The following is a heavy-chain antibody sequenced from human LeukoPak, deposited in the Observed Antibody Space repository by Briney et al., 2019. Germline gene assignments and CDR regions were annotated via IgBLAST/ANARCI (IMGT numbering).Heavy chain of an antibody. CDR2: ISYDGSNT. CDR3: AKPYYYGSRSYMDY. Sequence: AGGSLRLSCAASGFTFSSYGMLWVRQAPGKGLEWVAVISYDGSNTYYADSVKGRFTISRDNSKNMLYLQMNSLRAEDTAVYYCAKPYYYGSRSYMDYWGQGTLVTVSS. V-gene: IGHV3-30*18. CDR1: GFTFSSYG. J-gene: IGHJ4*02. D-gene: IGHD3-10*01.